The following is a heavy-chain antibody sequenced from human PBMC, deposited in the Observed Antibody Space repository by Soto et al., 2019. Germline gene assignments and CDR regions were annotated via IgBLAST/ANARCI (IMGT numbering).Heavy chain of an antibody. J-gene: IGHJ6*02. V-gene: IGHV4-59*01. CDR1: GGSISSYY. CDR3: ARVQQLVHYYYYYGMDV. Sequence: SETLSLTCTVSGGSISSYYWSWIRQPPGKGLEWIGYIYYSGSTNYNPSLKSRVTISVDTSKNQFSLKLSSVTAADTAVYYCARVQQLVHYYYYYGMDVWGQGTTVTVS. D-gene: IGHD6-6*01. CDR2: IYYSGST.